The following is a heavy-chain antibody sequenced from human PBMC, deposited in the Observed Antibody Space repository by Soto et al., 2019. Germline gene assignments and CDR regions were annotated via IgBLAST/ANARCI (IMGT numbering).Heavy chain of an antibody. CDR1: GGSFSKYG. V-gene: IGHV1-69*01. Sequence: QVQLVQSGAEVKMPGSSVRVSCKASGGSFSKYGISWVRQAPGQGLEWMGGIIPMFGIGNYAEKFLGRVTITADEATRTSHMELSSLRSEDTAVYFCASGYRANHFYAMDVWGQGTTVTVSS. CDR2: IIPMFGIG. D-gene: IGHD6-25*01. CDR3: ASGYRANHFYAMDV. J-gene: IGHJ6*02.